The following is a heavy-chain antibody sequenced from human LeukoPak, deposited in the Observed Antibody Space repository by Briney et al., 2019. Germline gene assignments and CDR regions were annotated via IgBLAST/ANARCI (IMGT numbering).Heavy chain of an antibody. CDR1: GFTFSSYG. D-gene: IGHD3-3*02. CDR2: ISYDGSNK. J-gene: IGHJ4*02. Sequence: GGSLRLSCAASGFTFSSYGMHWVRQAPGKGLEWVAVISYDGSNKYYADSVKGRFTISRDNSKNTLYLQMNSLRAEDTAAYYCAKVAAFFHFDYWGQGTLVTVSS. V-gene: IGHV3-30*18. CDR3: AKVAAFFHFDY.